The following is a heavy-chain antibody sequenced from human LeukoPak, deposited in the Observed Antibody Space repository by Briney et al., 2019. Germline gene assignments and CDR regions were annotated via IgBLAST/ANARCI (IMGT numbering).Heavy chain of an antibody. V-gene: IGHV3-23*01. CDR1: GFTFSSYA. Sequence: GGSLRLSCAASGFTFSSYAMSWVRQAPGKGLEWVSAISGSGGSTYYADSVKGRFTISRDNSKNTLYLQMNSLRAEDTAVYYCAEGPQTARRRCTSWFFPSHSATPVDYWGQGTLVTVSS. J-gene: IGHJ4*02. CDR3: AEGPQTARRRCTSWFFPSHSATPVDY. D-gene: IGHD2-2*01. CDR2: ISGSGGST.